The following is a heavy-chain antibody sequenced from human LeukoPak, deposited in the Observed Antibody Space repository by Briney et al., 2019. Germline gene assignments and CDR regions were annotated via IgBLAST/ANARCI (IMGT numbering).Heavy chain of an antibody. CDR1: GGSISSGGYS. J-gene: IGHJ5*02. D-gene: IGHD2-2*01. CDR3: ARQYCSSTSCYPNWFDP. V-gene: IGHV4-30-2*01. Sequence: SETLSLTCAVSGGSISSGGYSWSWIRQPPGKGLEWIGYIYHSGSTYYNPSLKSRVTISVDRSKNQFSLKLSSVTAADTAVYYCARQYCSSTSCYPNWFDPWGQGTLVTVS. CDR2: IYHSGST.